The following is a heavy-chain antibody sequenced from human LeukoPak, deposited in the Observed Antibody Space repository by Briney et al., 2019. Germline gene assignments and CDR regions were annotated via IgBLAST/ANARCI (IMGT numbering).Heavy chain of an antibody. CDR1: GFTFSSYW. V-gene: IGHV3-7*01. CDR2: IKQDGSEE. J-gene: IGHJ4*02. Sequence: TGGSLRLSCGASGFTFSSYWMSWVHQAPGKGLEWVANIKQDGSEEYYVDSVKGRFTISRDNAKNSLYLQMNSLRAEDTAVYYCASSGYDFWSGYPLDYWGQGTLVTVS. D-gene: IGHD3-3*01. CDR3: ASSGYDFWSGYPLDY.